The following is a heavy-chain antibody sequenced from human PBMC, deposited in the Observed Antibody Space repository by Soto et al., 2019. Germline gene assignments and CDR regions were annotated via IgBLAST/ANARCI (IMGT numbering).Heavy chain of an antibody. CDR3: ARSKWVADSFDI. J-gene: IGHJ3*02. V-gene: IGHV4-59*01. Sequence: PSETLSLTVTVSGGAIRNYYWSWIRQPPGKGLEWIGYIYHSGSTSYNPSLKSRVTISVDTSKNQFSLRLNSVTAADTAVYYCARSKWVADSFDIWGQGTMVTVSS. D-gene: IGHD2-15*01. CDR2: IYHSGST. CDR1: GGAIRNYY.